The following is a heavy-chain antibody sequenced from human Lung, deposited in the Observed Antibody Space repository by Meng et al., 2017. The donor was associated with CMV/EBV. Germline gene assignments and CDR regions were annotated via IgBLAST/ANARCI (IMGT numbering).Heavy chain of an antibody. CDR1: GYSFADYY. CDR3: ARRRIAVDGFDP. V-gene: IGHV1-18*04. J-gene: IGHJ5*02. Sequence: ASVKVSCKASGYSFADYYIHWVRQAPGQGLEWMGWISAYNGNTNYAQKLQGRVTMTTDTSTSTAYMERMSITSDDTAVYYCARRRIAVDGFDPWGQGTLVTVSS. CDR2: ISAYNGNT. D-gene: IGHD6-19*01.